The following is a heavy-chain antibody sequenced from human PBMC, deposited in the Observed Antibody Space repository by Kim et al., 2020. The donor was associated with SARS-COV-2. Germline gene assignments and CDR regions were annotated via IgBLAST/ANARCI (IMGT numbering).Heavy chain of an antibody. Sequence: GGSLRLSCAASGFTFSSYEMNWVRQAPGKGLEWILYINSDGSTIYYADSVKGRFTVSRDNARSSLFLQMSSLRADDMAIYYCARGARSVGVPAAIPYFD. V-gene: IGHV3-48*03. CDR3: ARGARSVGVPAAIPYFD. CDR2: INSDGSTI. CDR1: GFTFSSYE. J-gene: IGHJ4*01. D-gene: IGHD2-2*01.